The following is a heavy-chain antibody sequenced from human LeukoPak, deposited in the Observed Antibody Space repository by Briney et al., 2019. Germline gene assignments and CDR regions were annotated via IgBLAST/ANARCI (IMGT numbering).Heavy chain of an antibody. J-gene: IGHJ6*02. CDR3: ARGRPAEGMDV. CDR1: GFTFGDFY. CDR2: ISGGGQTL. Sequence: GGSLRLSCSASGFTFGDFYMTWIRQSAGKGLEWISHISGGGQTLPLAGRFIISGDNARNEVYLQINSLRAEDTAVYYCARGRPAEGMDVWGQGTTVTVSS. V-gene: IGHV3-11*01.